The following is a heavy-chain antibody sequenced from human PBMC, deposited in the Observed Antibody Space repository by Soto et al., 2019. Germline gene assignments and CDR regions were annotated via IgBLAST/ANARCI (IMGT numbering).Heavy chain of an antibody. J-gene: IGHJ4*02. CDR1: GFTFSSYA. CDR2: ISGSGCST. D-gene: IGHD3-22*01. V-gene: IGHV3-23*01. Sequence: GGSLRLSCAASGFTFSSYAMSWVRQAPGKGLEWVSAISGSGCSTYYADSVKGRFTISRDNSKHTLYLQMNSLRAEDTAVYYCAKGPKYYYDSSGYYCFDYWGQGSLVTVS. CDR3: AKGPKYYYDSSGYYCFDY.